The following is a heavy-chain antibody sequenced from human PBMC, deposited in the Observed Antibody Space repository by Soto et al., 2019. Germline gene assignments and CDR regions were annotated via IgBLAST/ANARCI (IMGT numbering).Heavy chain of an antibody. V-gene: IGHV3-30-3*01. CDR1: GFTFSSYA. Sequence: GGSLRLSCAASGFTFSSYAMHWVRQAPGKGLEWVAVISHDGSNKYYADSVKGRFTISRDNSKNTLYLQMNSLRAEDTAVYYCARGSRGSGFYYYGMDVWGQGTTVTVSS. CDR3: ARGSRGSGFYYYGMDV. D-gene: IGHD3-10*01. CDR2: ISHDGSNK. J-gene: IGHJ6*02.